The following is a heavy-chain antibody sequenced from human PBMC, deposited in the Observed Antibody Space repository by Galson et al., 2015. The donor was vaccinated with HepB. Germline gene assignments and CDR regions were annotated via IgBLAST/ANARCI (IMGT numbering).Heavy chain of an antibody. J-gene: IGHJ5*02. CDR2: ISAYNGNT. CDR3: ARDEVIHCSSTSCYAGSWFDP. Sequence: SVKVSCKASGYTFTSYGISWVRQAPGQGLEWMGRISAYNGNTNYAQKLQGRVTMTTDTSTSTAYMELRSLRSDDTAVYYCARDEVIHCSSTSCYAGSWFDPWGQGTLVTVSS. V-gene: IGHV1-18*04. CDR1: GYTFTSYG. D-gene: IGHD2-2*01.